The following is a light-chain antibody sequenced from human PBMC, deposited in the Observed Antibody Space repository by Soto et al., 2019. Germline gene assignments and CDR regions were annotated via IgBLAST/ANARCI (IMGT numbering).Light chain of an antibody. V-gene: IGKV1-9*01. CDR2: GAS. J-gene: IGKJ3*01. CDR3: QQLNSYPLT. Sequence: DIQMTQSPSSLSASVGGRVTITCRASQAISSHLAWYQQKPGKAPNLLIYGASTLQSGVPSRFSGSGSGTQFTLTISSLQPEDFATYYCQQLNSYPLTFGPGTKVDIK. CDR1: QAISSH.